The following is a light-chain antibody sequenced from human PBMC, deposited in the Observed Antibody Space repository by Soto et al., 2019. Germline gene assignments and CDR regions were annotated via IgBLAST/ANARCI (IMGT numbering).Light chain of an antibody. Sequence: EIVSTQSPATLSLSPGERATLSCRASQSVTNSLAWYQQQPGQAPRLLIYHASNRATGVPARFSGSGSGTDFTLTISSLEPADFAVYYCQQRRTFGHGTKGEIK. CDR3: QQRRT. J-gene: IGKJ1*01. CDR2: HAS. V-gene: IGKV3-11*01. CDR1: QSVTNS.